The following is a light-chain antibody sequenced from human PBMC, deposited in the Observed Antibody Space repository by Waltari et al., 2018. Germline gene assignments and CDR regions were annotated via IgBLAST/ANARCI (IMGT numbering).Light chain of an antibody. CDR3: QQSYSILWT. Sequence: DIQMTQSPSSLSASVGDRVTITCRASQTITNYLNWYQQKPGKAPNLLIYGASSLQNGVPSRFRCSGSGTDFTLTISSLQPEDFATYYCQQSYSILWTFGQGTKVDIK. CDR2: GAS. CDR1: QTITNY. J-gene: IGKJ1*01. V-gene: IGKV1-39*01.